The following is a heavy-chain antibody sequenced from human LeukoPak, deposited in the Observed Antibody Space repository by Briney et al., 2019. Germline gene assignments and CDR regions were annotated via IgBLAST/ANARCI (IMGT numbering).Heavy chain of an antibody. D-gene: IGHD6-13*01. J-gene: IGHJ4*02. V-gene: IGHV3-53*01. CDR2: IYSDNT. CDR1: GFTVSTNS. CDR3: AKDSLPSRYSRSPIDY. Sequence: GGSLRLSCTVSGFTVSTNSMSWVRQAPGKGLEWVSFIYSDNTHYSDSVKGRFTISRDNSKNTLYLQMNSLRAEDTAVYYCAKDSLPSRYSRSPIDYWGQGTLVTVSS.